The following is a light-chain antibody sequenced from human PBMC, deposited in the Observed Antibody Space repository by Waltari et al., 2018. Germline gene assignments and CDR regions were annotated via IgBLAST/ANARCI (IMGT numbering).Light chain of an antibody. CDR1: QSLLDSNGDTY. V-gene: IGKV2-28*01. J-gene: IGKJ3*01. CDR2: MVS. CDR3: MQAQQTPT. Sequence: EIVMTQSPLSLPVPPGEPASISCRSSQSLLDSNGDTYLDWYLQKPGQSPQLLLYMVSIRASGVPDRFSGSGSGTDFTLRISRVEAEDVGLYYCMQAQQTPTFGPGTKVDIK.